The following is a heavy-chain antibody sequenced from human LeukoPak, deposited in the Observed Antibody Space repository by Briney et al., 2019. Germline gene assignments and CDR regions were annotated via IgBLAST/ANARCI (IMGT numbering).Heavy chain of an antibody. CDR2: ISSNGDST. CDR3: ARAPREGFSGSYHDY. V-gene: IGHV3-64*01. Sequence: PGGSLRLSCAASGFTFSSYAMHWVCQAPGKGLEYVSAISSNGDSTYYANFVKGRFTISRDNSKNTLYLQMASLRGEDTAVYYCARAPREGFSGSYHDYWGQGTLVTVSS. D-gene: IGHD1-26*01. CDR1: GFTFSSYA. J-gene: IGHJ4*02.